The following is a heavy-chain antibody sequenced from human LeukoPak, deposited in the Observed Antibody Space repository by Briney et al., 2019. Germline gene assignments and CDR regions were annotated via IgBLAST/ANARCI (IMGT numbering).Heavy chain of an antibody. Sequence: GSSVKVSCKTSGGTFTSYAITWVRQAPGQGLEWMGKIIPISGTANYAQKFQGRVTITTDESTSTAYMELSSLRSEDTAVYYCARVTRGSSSALDYFDYWGQGTLVTVSS. CDR1: GGTFTSYA. CDR3: ARVTRGSSSALDYFDY. V-gene: IGHV1-69*05. J-gene: IGHJ4*02. CDR2: IIPISGTA. D-gene: IGHD6-6*01.